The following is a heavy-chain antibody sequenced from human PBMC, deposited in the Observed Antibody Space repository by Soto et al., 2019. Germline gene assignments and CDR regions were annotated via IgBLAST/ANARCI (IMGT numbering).Heavy chain of an antibody. CDR2: IYFNGNT. D-gene: IGHD3-16*01. CDR3: ASVTFGGVVLAH. Sequence: SETLSLTCSVSADSFSKYYWTWIRQPPGEELEWIGYIYFNGNTNYNPYLKGRVTISIDTSKKQFSLNLSSVTAADTAVYYCASVTFGGVVLAHWGQGTLVTVSS. CDR1: ADSFSKYY. V-gene: IGHV4-59*01. J-gene: IGHJ4*02.